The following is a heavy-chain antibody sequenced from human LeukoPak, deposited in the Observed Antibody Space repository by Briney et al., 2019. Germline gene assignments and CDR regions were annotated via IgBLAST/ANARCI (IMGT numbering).Heavy chain of an antibody. J-gene: IGHJ4*02. CDR2: ISYDGSNK. CDR1: GFTFSSYA. CDR3: ASPLTGRGLSLKYYFDY. V-gene: IGHV3-30*04. D-gene: IGHD3-9*01. Sequence: GRSPRLSCAASGFTFSSYAMHWVRQAPGKGLEWVAVISYDGSNKYYADSVKGRFTISRDNSKNTLYLQMNSLRAEDTAVYYCASPLTGRGLSLKYYFDYWGQGTLVTVSS.